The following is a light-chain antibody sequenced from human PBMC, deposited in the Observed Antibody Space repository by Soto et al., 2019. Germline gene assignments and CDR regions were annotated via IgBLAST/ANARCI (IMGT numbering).Light chain of an antibody. CDR3: QQRSNWPSTWT. Sequence: EIVLTQSPATLSLSPGERATLSCRASQSVSSYLAWYQQKPGQAPRLLIYDASNRAPGIPARFSGSGSGTDFTLTINSLEPEDFAVYYCQQRSNWPSTWTFGQGTKVEIK. V-gene: IGKV3-11*01. CDR1: QSVSSY. J-gene: IGKJ1*01. CDR2: DAS.